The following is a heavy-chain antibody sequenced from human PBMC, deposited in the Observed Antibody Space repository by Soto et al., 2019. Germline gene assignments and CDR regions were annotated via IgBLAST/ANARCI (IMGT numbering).Heavy chain of an antibody. J-gene: IGHJ5*02. CDR2: IYYSGST. D-gene: IGHD6-19*01. V-gene: IGHV4-31*03. CDR3: TAGSATFGWFDP. Sequence: SETLSLTCTVSGGSISSGGYYWSWIRQHPGKGLEWIGYIYYSGSTYYNPSLKSRVTISVDTSKNQFSLKLSSVTAADTAVYYATAGSATFGWFDPWGQGTLVTVYS. CDR1: GGSISSGGYY.